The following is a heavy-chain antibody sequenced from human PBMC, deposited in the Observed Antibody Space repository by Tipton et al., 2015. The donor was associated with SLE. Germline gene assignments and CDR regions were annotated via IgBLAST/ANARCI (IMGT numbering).Heavy chain of an antibody. Sequence: TLSLTCNVSAGSIRSGSYFWGWIRQPPGKGLEWIGNIDYGGSTYYNPSLKSRVSISIDTSKNQFSLRLTSVTAADTAVYYCARRGYPPVSWGQGTLVTVSS. CDR3: ARRGYPPVS. V-gene: IGHV4-39*07. CDR1: AGSIRSGSYF. CDR2: IDYGGST. D-gene: IGHD6-13*01. J-gene: IGHJ5*02.